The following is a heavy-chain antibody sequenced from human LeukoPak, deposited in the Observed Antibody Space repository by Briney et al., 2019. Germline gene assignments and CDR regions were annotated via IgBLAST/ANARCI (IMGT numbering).Heavy chain of an antibody. D-gene: IGHD5-24*01. Sequence: ASVKVSCKTSGYTFTNYDINWVRQATGEELEWMGWMNPNSGNTGYAQKFQGRVTMTRNISTSTAYMELSSLRSEDTAVYYCVRDGYNYYFDYWGQGTLVTVSS. CDR1: GYTFTNYD. J-gene: IGHJ4*02. V-gene: IGHV1-8*01. CDR3: VRDGYNYYFDY. CDR2: MNPNSGNT.